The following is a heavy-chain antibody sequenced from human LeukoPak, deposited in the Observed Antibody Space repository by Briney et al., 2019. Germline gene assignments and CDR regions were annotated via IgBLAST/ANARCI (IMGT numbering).Heavy chain of an antibody. J-gene: IGHJ4*02. D-gene: IGHD6-19*01. CDR1: GFTFSSYS. CDR3: ARDEGIAVAGTDGGGW. Sequence: GGSLRLSCAASGFTFSSYSMNWVRQAPGKGLEWVSYISSSSSTIYYADSVKGRFTIPRDNAKNSLYLQMNSLRAEDTAVYYCARDEGIAVAGTDGGGWWGQGTLVTVSS. V-gene: IGHV3-48*04. CDR2: ISSSSSTI.